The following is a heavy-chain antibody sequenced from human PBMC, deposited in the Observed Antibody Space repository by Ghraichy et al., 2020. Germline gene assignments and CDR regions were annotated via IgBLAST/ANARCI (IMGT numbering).Heavy chain of an antibody. D-gene: IGHD1-14*01. CDR3: VRDFGPEYYFDY. J-gene: IGHJ4*02. CDR2: IWYDGSNK. CDR1: GFTFSSYG. Sequence: GGSLRLSCAASGFTFSSYGMHWVRQAPGKGLEWVAVIWYDGSNKYYADSVKGRFTISRDNSKNTLYLQMNSLRAEDTAVYYCVRDFGPEYYFDYWGQGTLVTVSS. V-gene: IGHV3-33*01.